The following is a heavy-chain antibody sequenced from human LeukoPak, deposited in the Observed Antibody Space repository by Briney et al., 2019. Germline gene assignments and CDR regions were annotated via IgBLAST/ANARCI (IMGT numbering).Heavy chain of an antibody. CDR3: AKADQYGDYVTAFDY. CDR2: ISWNSGSI. CDR1: GFTFDDYA. J-gene: IGHJ4*02. D-gene: IGHD4-17*01. Sequence: GRSLRLSCAASGFTFDDYAMHWVRHAPGKGLEWVSGISWNSGSIGYADSVKGRFTISRDNAKNSLYLQMNSLRAEDTALYYCAKADQYGDYVTAFDYWGQGTLVTVSS. V-gene: IGHV3-9*01.